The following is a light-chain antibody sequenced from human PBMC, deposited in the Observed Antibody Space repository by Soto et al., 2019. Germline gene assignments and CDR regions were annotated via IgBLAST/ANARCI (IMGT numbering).Light chain of an antibody. Sequence: EIVLTQSPDTLSLSPGERATLSCRASQRLAGAYLAWFQQKAGQAPRLLTYGASSRATAIPDRFSGSGSGTDFTLTISRLEPEDAAMYYCHQYGNVPLTFGGGTKVEIK. CDR1: QRLAGAY. V-gene: IGKV3-20*01. J-gene: IGKJ4*01. CDR3: HQYGNVPLT. CDR2: GAS.